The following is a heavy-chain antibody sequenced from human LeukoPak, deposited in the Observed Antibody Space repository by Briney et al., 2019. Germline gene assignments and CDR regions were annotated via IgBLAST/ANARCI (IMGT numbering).Heavy chain of an antibody. D-gene: IGHD3-16*02. Sequence: ASVKVSCKASGYTFNSYGISWVRQAPGQGLQWMGWISAYNGDTKYAQNLQGRVTMTTDTSASTAYMELRSLRSDDTAVYYCARDQYGHVWGSHRPYFDYWGQGTPVTVSS. CDR2: ISAYNGDT. J-gene: IGHJ4*02. CDR3: ARDQYGHVWGSHRPYFDY. V-gene: IGHV1-18*01. CDR1: GYTFNSYG.